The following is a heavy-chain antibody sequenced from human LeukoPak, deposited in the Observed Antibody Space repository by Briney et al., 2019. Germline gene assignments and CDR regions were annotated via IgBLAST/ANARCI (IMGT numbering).Heavy chain of an antibody. J-gene: IGHJ4*02. CDR1: GYTFTSNW. Sequence: GESLKISCKASGYTFTSNWVGWVRQLPGKGLEWMGIIYPADSDTRYSPSFQGQVTISADKSITTAYLQWSSLKASDTAIYHCARQGPSDYWGQGTLVTVSS. CDR3: ARQGPSDY. V-gene: IGHV5-51*01. CDR2: IYPADSDT.